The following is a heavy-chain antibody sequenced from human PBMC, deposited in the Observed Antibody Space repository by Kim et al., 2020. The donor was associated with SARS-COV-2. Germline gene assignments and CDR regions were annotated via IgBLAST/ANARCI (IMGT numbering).Heavy chain of an antibody. V-gene: IGHV3-30-3*01. Sequence: GGSLRLSCAASGFTFSSYAMHWVRQAPGKGLEWVAVISYDGINKYYADSVKGRFTISRDNSKNTLYLQMNSLRAEDTAVYYCARDPDDSSGSDAFDIWGQVTMVTVSS. CDR2: ISYDGINK. CDR3: ARDPDDSSGSDAFDI. J-gene: IGHJ3*02. CDR1: GFTFSSYA. D-gene: IGHD3-22*01.